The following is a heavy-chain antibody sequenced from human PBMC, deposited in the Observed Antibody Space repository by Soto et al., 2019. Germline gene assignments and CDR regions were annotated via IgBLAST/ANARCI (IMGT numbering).Heavy chain of an antibody. CDR1: GFTFSSYA. CDR2: ISYDGSNK. Sequence: QVQLVESGGGVVQPGRSLRLSCAASGFTFSSYAMHWVRQAPGKGLEWVAVISYDGSNKYYADSVKGRFTISRDNSKNTLYLQMNGRRAEDTAVYYCARDPYCGGDCYSGTGAGWFDPWGQGTLVTVSS. D-gene: IGHD2-21*02. V-gene: IGHV3-30-3*01. CDR3: ARDPYCGGDCYSGTGAGWFDP. J-gene: IGHJ5*02.